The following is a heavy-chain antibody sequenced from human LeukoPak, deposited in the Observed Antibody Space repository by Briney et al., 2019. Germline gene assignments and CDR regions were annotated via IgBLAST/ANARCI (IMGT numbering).Heavy chain of an antibody. J-gene: IGHJ6*02. V-gene: IGHV1-69*01. D-gene: IGHD5-18*01. CDR3: ANPSADTAMEGYYYYGMDV. CDR2: IIPIFGTA. CDR1: GGTFSSYA. Sequence: SAKVSCKASGGTFSSYAISWVRQAPGQGLEWMGGIIPIFGTANYAQKFQGRVTITADESTSTAYMELSSLRSEDTAVYYCANPSADTAMEGYYYYGMDVWGQGTTVTVSS.